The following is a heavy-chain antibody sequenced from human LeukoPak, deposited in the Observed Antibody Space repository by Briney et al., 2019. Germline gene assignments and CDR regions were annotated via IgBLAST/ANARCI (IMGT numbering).Heavy chain of an antibody. CDR2: ISSSSSYI. D-gene: IGHD5-18*01. Sequence: GGSLRLSCAASGFTFSSYSMNWVRQAPGKGLEWVSSISSSSSYIYYADSVKGRFTISRDNAKNSLYLQMNSLRAEDTAVYYCASENVDTAMVPFGGWGQGTLVTVSS. CDR3: ASENVDTAMVPFGG. J-gene: IGHJ4*02. CDR1: GFTFSSYS. V-gene: IGHV3-21*01.